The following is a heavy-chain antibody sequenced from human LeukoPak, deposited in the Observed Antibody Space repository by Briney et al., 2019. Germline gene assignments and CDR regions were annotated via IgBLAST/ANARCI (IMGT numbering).Heavy chain of an antibody. CDR1: GGSISSYY. D-gene: IGHD3-10*01. J-gene: IGHJ4*02. V-gene: IGHV4-59*08. CDR3: ARLSSTAITMVRGVTYFDY. Sequence: KTSETLSLTCTVSGGSISSYYWSWIRQPPGKGLEWIGYIYYSGSTNYNPSLKSRVTISVDTSKNQFSLKLSSVTAADTAVYYCARLSSTAITMVRGVTYFDYWGQGNLVTVSS. CDR2: IYYSGST.